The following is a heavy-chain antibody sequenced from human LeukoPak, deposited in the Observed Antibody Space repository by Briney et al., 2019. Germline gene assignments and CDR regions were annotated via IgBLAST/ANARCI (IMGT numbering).Heavy chain of an antibody. CDR2: MNPNSGNT. D-gene: IGHD6-19*01. J-gene: IGHJ6*03. CDR1: GYTFTSYD. Sequence: ASVKVSCKASGYTFTSYDINWVRQATGQGLEWMGWMNPNSGNTGYAQKFQGRVTMTRNTSISTAYMELSSLRSEDTAVYYCARGFSSGIYYYYYYYMDVWGKGTTVTISS. CDR3: ARGFSSGIYYYYYYYMDV. V-gene: IGHV1-8*01.